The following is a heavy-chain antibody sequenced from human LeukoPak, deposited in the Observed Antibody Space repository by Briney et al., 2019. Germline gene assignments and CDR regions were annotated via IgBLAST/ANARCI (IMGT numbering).Heavy chain of an antibody. D-gene: IGHD3-3*01. CDR3: ARRSRGVVPYYFDY. Sequence: SSETLSLTCTVSGYSISSGYYWGWIRQPPGKGLEWIGSIYHSGSTYYNPSLKSRVTISVDTSKNQFSLKLSSVTAADTAVYYCARRSRGVVPYYFDYWGQGTLVTVSS. V-gene: IGHV4-38-2*02. J-gene: IGHJ4*02. CDR2: IYHSGST. CDR1: GYSISSGYY.